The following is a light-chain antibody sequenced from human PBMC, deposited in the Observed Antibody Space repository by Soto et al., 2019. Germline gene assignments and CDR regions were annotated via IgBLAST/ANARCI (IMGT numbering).Light chain of an antibody. CDR2: AAS. CDR1: QSISSY. Sequence: DIQMTQSPSSLSASVGDRVTITCRASQSISSYLNWYQQKPGKAPKLLIYAASSLQSGVPSRFSGSGSGTDFPLTISSMQPEDVATYYCQHSYSTVTFGQGTKVDIK. J-gene: IGKJ1*01. V-gene: IGKV1-39*01. CDR3: QHSYSTVT.